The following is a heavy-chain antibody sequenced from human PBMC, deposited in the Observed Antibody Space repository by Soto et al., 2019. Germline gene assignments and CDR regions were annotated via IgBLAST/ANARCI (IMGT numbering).Heavy chain of an antibody. J-gene: IGHJ4*02. CDR1: GFTFSNHA. CDR3: GRIVTD. CDR2: FTTGGDFT. D-gene: IGHD3-16*02. V-gene: IGHV3-23*01. Sequence: DVQLLDSGGALVQPGGSLRLSCATSGFTFSNHAMSWVRQAPGKGLAWVSTFTTGGDFTYYVVSVKGRFTISRDNSKSTLYLQMNRLRVYDTAVYYCGRIVTDWGQGTLVTVSS.